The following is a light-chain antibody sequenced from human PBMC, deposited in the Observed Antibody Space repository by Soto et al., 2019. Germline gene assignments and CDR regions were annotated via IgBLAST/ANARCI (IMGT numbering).Light chain of an antibody. V-gene: IGLV3-1*01. Sequence: SYELTQPPSVSVSPGQTASITCTGGDLGNRYACWYQQKPGQSPVLVIYLDTKRPSGIPERFSGSNSGNTAPLTISGTQAVDEADYYCQAWDDTTGVVFGGGTKVTVL. CDR3: QAWDDTTGVV. CDR2: LDT. J-gene: IGLJ2*01. CDR1: DLGNRY.